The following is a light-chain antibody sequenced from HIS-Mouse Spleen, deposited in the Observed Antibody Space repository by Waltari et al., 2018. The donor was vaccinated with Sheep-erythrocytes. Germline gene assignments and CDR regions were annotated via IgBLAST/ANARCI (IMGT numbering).Light chain of an antibody. CDR2: DVS. V-gene: IGLV2-11*01. CDR3: CSYAGSYNHV. CDR1: SSDVGVYNY. J-gene: IGLJ1*01. Sequence: QSALTQPRSVSGSPGQSVTIPCTGPSSDVGVYNYVPWYQQHPGKAPKLVTYDVSKRPSGVPDRFSGSKSGNPASLTISGLQAEDEADYYCCSYAGSYNHVFATGTKVTVL.